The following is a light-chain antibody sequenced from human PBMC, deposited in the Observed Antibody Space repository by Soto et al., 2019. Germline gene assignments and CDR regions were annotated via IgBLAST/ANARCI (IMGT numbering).Light chain of an antibody. Sequence: EIVFTQSPATLALPPGERAILSCRASQSVSTFLAWFQQKPGQPPRLLIYNASNRTTGIPARFSGSGSGTDFTLTISSLEPEDFAVYYCQQRGDWPPITFGQGTRLEIK. CDR1: QSVSTF. J-gene: IGKJ5*01. CDR3: QQRGDWPPIT. V-gene: IGKV3-11*01. CDR2: NAS.